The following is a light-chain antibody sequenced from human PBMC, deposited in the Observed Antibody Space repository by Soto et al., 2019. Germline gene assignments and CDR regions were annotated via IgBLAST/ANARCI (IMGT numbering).Light chain of an antibody. CDR2: GAS. J-gene: IGKJ4*01. Sequence: DIQMTQSPSSLPASIGYRVTLTCRASQNINNYLHWYQLKPGKAPKLLIYGASGLQSGVPSRFSGSGSGTEFTLTISSLQADDFATYFCQQYDDYPLTFGGGTKVDIK. CDR1: QNINNY. CDR3: QQYDDYPLT. V-gene: IGKV1-39*01.